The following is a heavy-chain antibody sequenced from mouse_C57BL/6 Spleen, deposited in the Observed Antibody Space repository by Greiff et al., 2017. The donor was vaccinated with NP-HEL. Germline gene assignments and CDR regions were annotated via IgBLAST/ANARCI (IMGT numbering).Heavy chain of an antibody. V-gene: IGHV1-55*01. J-gene: IGHJ2*01. CDR1: GYTFTSYG. CDR2: IYTGSGST. CDR3: ARYYYGTYFDY. Sequence: VQLQQPGAELVKPGASVKMSCKASGYTFTSYGITWVRQRPGQGLEWIGDIYTGSGSTNYNEKFKSKATLTGDTSTNTAFMQISSLTSEDAAVYYCARYYYGTYFDYWGQGTTLTVSS. D-gene: IGHD1-1*01.